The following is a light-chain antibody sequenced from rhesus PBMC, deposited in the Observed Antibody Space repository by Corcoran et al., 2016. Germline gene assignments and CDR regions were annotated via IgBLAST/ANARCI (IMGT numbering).Light chain of an antibody. J-gene: IGKJ4*01. CDR1: QNIYTN. V-gene: IGKV1S8*01. Sequence: IQMTQAPSALSASVGDRVTISCRASQNIYTNLAWYQQKPGKAPKYLIYAASSLQTGIPSRFIGSGSGTDFTLTISSLQPEDSAVYYCQHYYDTPLTFGGGTKVEIK. CDR2: AAS. CDR3: QHYYDTPLT.